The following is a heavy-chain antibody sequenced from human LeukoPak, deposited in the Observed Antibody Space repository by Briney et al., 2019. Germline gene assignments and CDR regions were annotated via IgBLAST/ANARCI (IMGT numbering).Heavy chain of an antibody. CDR3: AKSGIAEPLDY. D-gene: IGHD6-13*01. Sequence: GGSLRVSCAASGFPFSSYAMSWVRQAPGKGLEWVSAISGSGGSTYYADSVKGRFTISRDNSKNTLYLQMNSLRAEDTAVYYCAKSGIAEPLDYWGQGTLVTVSS. J-gene: IGHJ4*02. CDR1: GFPFSSYA. CDR2: ISGSGGST. V-gene: IGHV3-23*01.